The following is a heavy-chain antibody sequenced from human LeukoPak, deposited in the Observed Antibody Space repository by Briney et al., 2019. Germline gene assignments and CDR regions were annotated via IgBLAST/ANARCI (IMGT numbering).Heavy chain of an antibody. CDR2: ISGSGGST. D-gene: IGHD3-3*01. Sequence: PGGSLRLSCAASGFTFSSYAMSWVRQAPGKGLEWVSAISGSGGSTYYADSVKGRFTISRDNSKNTLYLQMNSLRAEDTAVYYCANGGIFGVVIATNAFDIWGQGTMVTVSS. CDR3: ANGGIFGVVIATNAFDI. J-gene: IGHJ3*02. V-gene: IGHV3-23*01. CDR1: GFTFSSYA.